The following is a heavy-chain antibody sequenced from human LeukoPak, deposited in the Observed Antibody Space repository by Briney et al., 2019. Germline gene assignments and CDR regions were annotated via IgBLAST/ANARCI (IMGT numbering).Heavy chain of an antibody. Sequence: GRSLRLSCAASGFTFSSYGMHWVRQAPGKGLEWVAVISYDGSNKYYADSVKGRFTISRDNSKNTLYLQMNSLRAEDTAVYYCAKALEIAVAGTIDYWGQGTLVTVSS. D-gene: IGHD6-19*01. CDR2: ISYDGSNK. CDR1: GFTFSSYG. CDR3: AKALEIAVAGTIDY. J-gene: IGHJ4*02. V-gene: IGHV3-30*18.